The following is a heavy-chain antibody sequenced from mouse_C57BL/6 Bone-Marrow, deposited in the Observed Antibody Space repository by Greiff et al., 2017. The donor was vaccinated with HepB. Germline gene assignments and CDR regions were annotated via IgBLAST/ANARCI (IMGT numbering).Heavy chain of an antibody. Sequence: EVHLVESGGGLVQPGGSMKLSCVASGFTFSNYWMNWVRQSPEKGLEWVAQIRLKSDNYATHYAESVKGRFTISRDDSKSSVYLQMNNLRAEDTGIYYCTEFATTGYFDVWGTGTTVTVSS. CDR3: TEFATTGYFDV. J-gene: IGHJ1*03. D-gene: IGHD1-1*01. CDR1: GFTFSNYW. CDR2: IRLKSDNYAT. V-gene: IGHV6-3*01.